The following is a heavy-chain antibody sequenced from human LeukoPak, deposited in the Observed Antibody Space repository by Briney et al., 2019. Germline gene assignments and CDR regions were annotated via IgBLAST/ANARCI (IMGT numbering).Heavy chain of an antibody. CDR3: AKESSGVLLWFGELFVGPYFDY. Sequence: GGSLRLSCAASGFTFSSYAMSWVRKPPGKGLKWFSAISGSGGGTYYADSVKGRFTISRDNSKNTLYLQMNSLRAEDTAVYYCAKESSGVLLWFGELFVGPYFDYWGQGTLVTVSS. J-gene: IGHJ4*02. V-gene: IGHV3-23*01. CDR2: ISGSGGGT. D-gene: IGHD3-10*01. CDR1: GFTFSSYA.